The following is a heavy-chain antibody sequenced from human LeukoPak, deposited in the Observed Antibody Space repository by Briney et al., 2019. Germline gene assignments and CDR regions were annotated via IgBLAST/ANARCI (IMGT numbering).Heavy chain of an antibody. V-gene: IGHV4-31*03. CDR3: ARVGSSGYYYGSGSYNWFDP. J-gene: IGHJ5*02. CDR2: IYYSGST. D-gene: IGHD3-10*01. CDR1: GGSISSGGYY. Sequence: SETLSLTCTVSGGSISSGGYYWSWIRQHPGKGLEWIGYIYYSGSTYYNPSLKSRVTISVDTSKNQFSLKLSSVTAADTAAYYCARVGSSGYYYGSGSYNWFDPWGQGTLVTVSS.